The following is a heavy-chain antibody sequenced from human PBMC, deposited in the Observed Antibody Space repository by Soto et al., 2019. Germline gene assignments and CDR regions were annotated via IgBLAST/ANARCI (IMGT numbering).Heavy chain of an antibody. V-gene: IGHV3-30*18. J-gene: IGHJ6*02. Sequence: QVQLVESGGGGVQPGRSLRLSCAASGFTFSSYGMHWVRQAPGKGLEWVAVISYDGRNKYYADSVKGRFTISRDNSTNTLYLQMSSLRAEDAAVYYCVKDGSSGWPYYYGLDVWGQGTTVTVSS. CDR2: ISYDGRNK. D-gene: IGHD6-19*01. CDR3: VKDGSSGWPYYYGLDV. CDR1: GFTFSSYG.